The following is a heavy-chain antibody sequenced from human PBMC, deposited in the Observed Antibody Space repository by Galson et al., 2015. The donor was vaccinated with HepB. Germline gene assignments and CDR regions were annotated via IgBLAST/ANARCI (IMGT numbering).Heavy chain of an antibody. D-gene: IGHD5-12*01. J-gene: IGHJ4*02. CDR2: FRSSANHYAP. V-gene: IGHV3-73*01. CDR1: GFTFSGSA. Sequence: SLRLSCAASGFTFSGSAIHWVRQASGKGPEWVGRFRSSANHYAPSYVPSLGGRFTISRDDSKNMAYLHMRSLKTEDTAVYYCARLGDFSGYSSRWGQGTLVTVSS. CDR3: ARLGDFSGYSSR.